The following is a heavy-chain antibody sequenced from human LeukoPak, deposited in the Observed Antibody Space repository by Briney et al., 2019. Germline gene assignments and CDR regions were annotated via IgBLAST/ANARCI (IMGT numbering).Heavy chain of an antibody. CDR3: ARLHRRQMTSFDY. V-gene: IGHV3-53*01. CDR1: GFTVSNTY. CDR2: IYSAEST. Sequence: GGSLRLSCAASGFTVSNTYMSWVRQAPGKGLEWVSAIYSAESTYYVDSVKGQFTISRDNSKNTLYLQMNSLRAEDTAVYYCARLHRRQMTSFDYWGQGTLITVSS. D-gene: IGHD1-1*01. J-gene: IGHJ4*02.